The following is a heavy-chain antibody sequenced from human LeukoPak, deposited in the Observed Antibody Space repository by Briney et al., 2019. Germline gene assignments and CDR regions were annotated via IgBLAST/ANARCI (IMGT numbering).Heavy chain of an antibody. J-gene: IGHJ4*02. CDR2: IIPILGIA. Sequence: SVKVSCKASGGTFSSYAISWVRQAPGQGLEWMRRIIPILGIANYAQKFQGRVTITADKSTSTAYMELSSLRSEDTAVYYCARALGWDVGYFDYWGQGTLVTVSS. D-gene: IGHD6-19*01. CDR1: GGTFSSYA. V-gene: IGHV1-69*04. CDR3: ARALGWDVGYFDY.